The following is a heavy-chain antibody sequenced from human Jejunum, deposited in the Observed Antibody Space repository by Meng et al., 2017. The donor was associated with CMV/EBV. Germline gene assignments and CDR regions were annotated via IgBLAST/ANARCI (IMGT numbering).Heavy chain of an antibody. CDR3: ALVTTNSDYFDY. V-gene: IGHV3-73*01. CDR2: IRSKPDNYAT. CDR1: GFSFSGSA. J-gene: IGHJ4*02. Sequence: VGSGRGLVQPGGFLKLPCEASGFSFSGSASPWVRQASGKGLEWVGRIRSKPDNYATIYAASVKGRFTISRDDSKNTAYLQMNSLKTEDTAVYYCALVTTNSDYFDYWGQGTLVTVSS. D-gene: IGHD4-11*01.